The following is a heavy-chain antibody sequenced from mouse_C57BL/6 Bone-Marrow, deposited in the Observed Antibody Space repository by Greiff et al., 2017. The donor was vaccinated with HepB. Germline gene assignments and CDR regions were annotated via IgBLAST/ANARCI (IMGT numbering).Heavy chain of an antibody. CDR2: ISSGGSYT. Sequence: EVNVVESGGDLVKPGGSLKLSCAASGFTFSSYGMSWVRQTPDKRLEWVATISSGGSYTYYPDSVKGRFTISRDNAKNTLYLQMSSLKSEDTAMYYCARLDLLWLRRWYFDVWGTGTTVTVSS. CDR3: ARLDLLWLRRWYFDV. D-gene: IGHD2-2*01. J-gene: IGHJ1*03. CDR1: GFTFSSYG. V-gene: IGHV5-6*01.